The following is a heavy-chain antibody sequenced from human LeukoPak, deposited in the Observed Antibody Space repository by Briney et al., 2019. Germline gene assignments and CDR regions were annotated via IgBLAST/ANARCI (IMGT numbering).Heavy chain of an antibody. CDR1: GGSISSSSYY. CDR3: ARDDSSSLGSPFGY. CDR2: IYYSGST. Sequence: SETLSLTCTVSGGSISSSSYYWGWIRQPPGKGLEWIGSIYYSGSTYYNPSLRSRVTISVDTSKNQFSLKLSSVTAADTAVYYCARDDSSSLGSPFGYWGQGTLVTVSS. D-gene: IGHD6-6*01. V-gene: IGHV4-39*07. J-gene: IGHJ4*02.